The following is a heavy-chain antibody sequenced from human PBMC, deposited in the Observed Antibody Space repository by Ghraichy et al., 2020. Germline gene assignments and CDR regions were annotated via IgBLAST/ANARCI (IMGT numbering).Heavy chain of an antibody. CDR1: GYTFTAYH. CDR2: INPDSGGT. CDR3: ARLGLDYGDHGYVPFDY. J-gene: IGHJ4*03. V-gene: IGHV1-2*02. D-gene: IGHD4-17*01. Sequence: ASVKVSCKASGYTFTAYHIHWVRQAPGQGLEWMGRINPDSGGTKYAQKFQGRVTMTRDTSTTTAYMEVSRLRFDDTAVYYCARLGLDYGDHGYVPFDYWGHGALVTVFS.